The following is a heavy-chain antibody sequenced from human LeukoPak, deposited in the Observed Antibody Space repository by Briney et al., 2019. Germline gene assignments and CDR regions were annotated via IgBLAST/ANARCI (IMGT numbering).Heavy chain of an antibody. D-gene: IGHD3-22*01. J-gene: IGHJ4*02. V-gene: IGHV7-4-1*02. CDR2: IDTNTGNP. CDR1: GYTFTNYT. CDR3: ARDWSGSGYFSGYFDY. Sequence: GASVKVSCKASGYTFTNYTLNWVRQAPGQGLEWMGWIDTNTGNPTYAQGFTGRFVFSLDTSVSTAYLQISSLKAEDTAVYYCARDWSGSGYFSGYFDYWGQGTLVTVSS.